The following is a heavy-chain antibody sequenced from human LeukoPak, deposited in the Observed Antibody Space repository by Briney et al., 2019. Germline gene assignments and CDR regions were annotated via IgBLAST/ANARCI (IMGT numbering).Heavy chain of an antibody. D-gene: IGHD4-17*01. J-gene: IGHJ4*02. CDR2: IRYDGSNK. CDR1: GFTFSSYG. V-gene: IGHV3-30*02. Sequence: QSGGPLRLSCAASGFTFSSYGMHWVRQAPGKGLEWVAFIRYDGSNKYYAGSVKGRFTISRDNSKNTLYLQMNSLRAEDTAVYYCSTPNYGDYGTFDYWGQGTLVTVSS. CDR3: STPNYGDYGTFDY.